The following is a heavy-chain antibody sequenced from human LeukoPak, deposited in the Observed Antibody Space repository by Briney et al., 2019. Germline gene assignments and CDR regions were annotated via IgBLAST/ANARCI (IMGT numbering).Heavy chain of an antibody. CDR2: INSDGSST. CDR1: GFTFSSYW. Sequence: PGGSLRLSXAASGFTFSSYWMHWVRQAPGKGLVWVSRINSDGSSTSYADSVKGRFTISRDNAKNTLHLQMNSLRAEDTAVYYCARGVNDFWSGSDFDYWGQGTLVTVSS. V-gene: IGHV3-74*01. D-gene: IGHD3-3*01. CDR3: ARGVNDFWSGSDFDY. J-gene: IGHJ4*02.